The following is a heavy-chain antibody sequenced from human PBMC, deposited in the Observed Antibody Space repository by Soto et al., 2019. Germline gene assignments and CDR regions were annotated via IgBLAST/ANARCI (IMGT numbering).Heavy chain of an antibody. V-gene: IGHV3-66*01. CDR2: TYIGGST. CDR3: XXXXXXXXMDV. Sequence: EVQLVESGGGLVQPGGSLRLSCAASGXSVSDNYMNWVRQAPGKGLEWVSVTYIGGSTYYADSVKGRFTISRDNSKNTLSLQMNSLRAXXXXXXXXXXXXXXXXMDVWGQGTTVTVSS. J-gene: IGHJ6*02. CDR1: GXSVSDNY.